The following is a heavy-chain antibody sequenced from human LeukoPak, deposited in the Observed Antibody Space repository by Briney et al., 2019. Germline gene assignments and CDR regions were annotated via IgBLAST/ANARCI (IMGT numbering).Heavy chain of an antibody. CDR1: GGSISSGNYY. V-gene: IGHV4-31*03. J-gene: IGHJ6*02. CDR3: VRVNSSGWYDYYYYGMDV. Sequence: SETLSLTCTVSGGSISSGNYYWSWIRQHPGKGLEWIGYIYYSGNTYYNPSLKSRVTMSIDTSKNQFSLKLSSVTAADTAVYYCVRVNSSGWYDYYYYGMDVWGQGTTVTVSS. D-gene: IGHD6-19*01. CDR2: IYYSGNT.